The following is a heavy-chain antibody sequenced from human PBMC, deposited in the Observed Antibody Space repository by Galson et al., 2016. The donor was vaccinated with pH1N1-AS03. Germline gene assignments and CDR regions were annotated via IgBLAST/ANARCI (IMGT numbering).Heavy chain of an antibody. V-gene: IGHV3-33*03. D-gene: IGHD3-22*01. CDR3: RVVAENDAFDM. CDR2: ISYGGNND. CDR1: GFAFSHYG. Sequence: SLRLSCAASGFAFSHYGMHWVRQAPGKGLEWVAVISYGGNNDYYGDSLKGRFTISRDDSKNTLYLQMNTLKSEDTAVYYCRVVAENDAFDMWGQGTMVTVSS. J-gene: IGHJ3*02.